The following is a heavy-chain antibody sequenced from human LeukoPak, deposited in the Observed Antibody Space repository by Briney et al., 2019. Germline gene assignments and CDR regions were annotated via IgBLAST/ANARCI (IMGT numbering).Heavy chain of an antibody. V-gene: IGHV4-4*09. J-gene: IGHJ4*02. CDR2: IYTSGST. Sequence: PSETLSLTCSVSGGSISSYYWSWIRQPPGKGLEWIGYIYTSGSTNYNPSLKSRVTISVDTSKNQFSLKLSSVTAADTAVYYCARVDMIDHYFDYWGQGTLVTVSS. CDR1: GGSISSYY. D-gene: IGHD3-22*01. CDR3: ARVDMIDHYFDY.